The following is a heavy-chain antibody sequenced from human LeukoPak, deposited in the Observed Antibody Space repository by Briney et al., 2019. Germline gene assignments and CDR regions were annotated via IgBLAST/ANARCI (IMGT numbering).Heavy chain of an antibody. V-gene: IGHV4-39*01. J-gene: IGHJ4*02. CDR2: IYSSGST. D-gene: IGHD1-26*01. CDR1: GASVSGSNYY. Sequence: PSGTLSLTCAVSGASVSGSNYYWGWIRQPPGKGLEWIGNIYSSGSTYYNASLQSRGTISIDTSKNQCSLRLNSVTAAHPAMYYCAPSGGYGLIDYWGQGTRVTVSS. CDR3: APSGGYGLIDY.